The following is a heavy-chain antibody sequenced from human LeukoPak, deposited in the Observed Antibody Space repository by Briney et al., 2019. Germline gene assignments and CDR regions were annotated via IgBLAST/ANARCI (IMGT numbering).Heavy chain of an antibody. CDR2: IRSDGSIT. D-gene: IGHD5-24*01. V-gene: IGHV3-74*01. J-gene: IGHJ5*02. Sequence: GGSLRLSCAASGFTFSGYWMHWVRQAPGKGLAWVSVIRSDGSITTYADSVKGRFTISRDTAKNTLYLQMNSLRAEDTAVYYCARASDPWLQLTWGQGTLVTVSS. CDR1: GFTFSGYW. CDR3: ARASDPWLQLT.